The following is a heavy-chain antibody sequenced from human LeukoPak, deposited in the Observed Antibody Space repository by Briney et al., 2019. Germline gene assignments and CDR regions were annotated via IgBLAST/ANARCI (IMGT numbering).Heavy chain of an antibody. J-gene: IGHJ6*02. CDR1: GFTFSSYS. CDR2: ISSSSSTI. V-gene: IGHV3-48*04. CDR3: EGLPSHDNSGYYYRNYYGMDV. D-gene: IGHD3-22*01. Sequence: GGSLRLSCAASGFTFSSYSMNWVRQAPGKGLEWVSYISSSSSTIYYADSVKGRFTISRDNAMNSLYLQMNSLRAEDTAVYYCEGLPSHDNSGYYYRNYYGMDVWGQGTTVTVSS.